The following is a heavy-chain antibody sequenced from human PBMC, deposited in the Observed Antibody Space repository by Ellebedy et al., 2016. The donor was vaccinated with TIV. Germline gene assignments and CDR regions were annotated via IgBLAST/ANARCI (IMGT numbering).Heavy chain of an antibody. CDR3: ARDSVGDIAAAGTVDY. V-gene: IGHV1-2*02. Sequence: AASVKVSCKASGYTFTGYYMHWVRQAPGQGLEWMGWINPNSGGTNYAQKFQGRVTMTRDTSISTAYMELSRLRSDDTAVYYCARDSVGDIAAAGTVDYWGQGTLVTVSS. CDR2: INPNSGGT. D-gene: IGHD6-13*01. J-gene: IGHJ4*02. CDR1: GYTFTGYY.